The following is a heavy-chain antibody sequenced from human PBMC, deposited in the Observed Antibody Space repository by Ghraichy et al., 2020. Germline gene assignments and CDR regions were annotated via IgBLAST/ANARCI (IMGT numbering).Heavy chain of an antibody. CDR3: ARAGAGDYGDYVGAFDI. CDR2: IKQDGSEK. Sequence: LSLTCVASGFTFSIYWMSWVRQAPGKGLEWVANIKQDGSEKYYVDSVKGRFTISRDNAKNSLYLQMNSLRAEDTAVYYCARAGAGDYGDYVGAFDIWGQGTMVTVSS. D-gene: IGHD4-17*01. J-gene: IGHJ3*02. V-gene: IGHV3-7*01. CDR1: GFTFSIYW.